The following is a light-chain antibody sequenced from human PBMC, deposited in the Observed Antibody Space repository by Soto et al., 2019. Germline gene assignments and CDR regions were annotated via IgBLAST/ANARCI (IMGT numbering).Light chain of an antibody. Sequence: QSALTQPRSVSGSPGQSVTISCTGTSSDVGGYNYVSWYQQHPGKAPKLMIYDVSKRPSGVPDLFSGSKSGNTASLTISGLQAEDEADYYCCSSAGSSVVFGGGTKLTVL. J-gene: IGLJ2*01. CDR3: CSSAGSSVV. CDR1: SSDVGGYNY. V-gene: IGLV2-11*01. CDR2: DVS.